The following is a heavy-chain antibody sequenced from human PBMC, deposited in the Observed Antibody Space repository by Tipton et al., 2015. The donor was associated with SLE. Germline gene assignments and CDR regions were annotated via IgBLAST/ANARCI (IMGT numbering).Heavy chain of an antibody. V-gene: IGHV3-7*01. Sequence: SLRLSCAASGFTSSSYWMSWVRQAPGKGLEWVANIKPDGSEGFYVESVKGRFTISRDNAQDSLYLQMNSLRAEDTAVYYCARGDFVGAALVDAFDIWGQGTVVTVSS. D-gene: IGHD1-26*01. CDR1: GFTSSSYW. CDR2: IKPDGSEG. J-gene: IGHJ3*02. CDR3: ARGDFVGAALVDAFDI.